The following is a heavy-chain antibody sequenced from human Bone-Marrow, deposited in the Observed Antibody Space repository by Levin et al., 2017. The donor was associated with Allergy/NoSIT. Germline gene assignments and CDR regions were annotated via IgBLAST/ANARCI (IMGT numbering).Heavy chain of an antibody. CDR1: GGSISSGGYY. D-gene: IGHD3-3*01. V-gene: IGHV4-31*03. CDR3: ARGRAPTIYHDWFDP. CDR2: IYYSGST. Sequence: SETLSLTCTVSGGSISSGGYYWSWIRQHPGKGREWIGYIYYSGSTYYNPSLKSRVTISVDTSKNQFSLKLSSVTAADTAVYYCARGRAPTIYHDWFDPWGQGTLVTVSS. J-gene: IGHJ5*02.